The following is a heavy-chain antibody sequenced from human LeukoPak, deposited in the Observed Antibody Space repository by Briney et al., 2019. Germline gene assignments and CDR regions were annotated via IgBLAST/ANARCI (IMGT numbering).Heavy chain of an antibody. CDR1: GYTFTGYY. CDR3: ARVRPRWVYAIDRENWFDP. CDR2: INPNSGGT. J-gene: IGHJ5*02. V-gene: IGHV1-2*04. Sequence: GVSVKVSCKASGYTFTGYYMHWVRQAPGQGLEWMGWINPNSGGTNYAQKFQGWVTMTRDTSISTAYMELSRLRSDDTAVYYCARVRPRWVYAIDRENWFDPWGQGTLVTVSS. D-gene: IGHD2-8*01.